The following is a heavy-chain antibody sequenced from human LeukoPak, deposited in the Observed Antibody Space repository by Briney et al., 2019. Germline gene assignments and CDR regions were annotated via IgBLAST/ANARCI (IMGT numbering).Heavy chain of an antibody. Sequence: GGSLRLSCAASGFTFSSYAMHWVRQAPGKGLEWVAVISYDGSNKYYADSVKGRFTISRDNSKNTLYLQMNSLRAEDTAVYYCARDLNSSGWYGLDYWGQGTLVTVSS. J-gene: IGHJ4*02. CDR2: ISYDGSNK. CDR3: ARDLNSSGWYGLDY. V-gene: IGHV3-30*04. CDR1: GFTFSSYA. D-gene: IGHD6-19*01.